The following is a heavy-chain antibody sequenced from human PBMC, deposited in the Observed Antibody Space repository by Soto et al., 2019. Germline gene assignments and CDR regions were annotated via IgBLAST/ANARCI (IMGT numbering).Heavy chain of an antibody. CDR3: AHARIAAAGNWFDP. CDR2: IYWDDDK. CDR1: GFSLSTSGVG. Sequence: QITLKESGPTLVKPTQTLTLTCTFSGFSLSTSGVGVGWIRQPPGKALEWLALIYWDDDKRYSPSLKSRLTITKDTSKNQVVLTMTNMDPVDTATNYCAHARIAAAGNWFDPWGQGTLVTVSS. V-gene: IGHV2-5*02. J-gene: IGHJ5*02. D-gene: IGHD6-13*01.